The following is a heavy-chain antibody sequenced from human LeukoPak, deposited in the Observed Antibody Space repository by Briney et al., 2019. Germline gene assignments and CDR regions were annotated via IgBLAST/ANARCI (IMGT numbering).Heavy chain of an antibody. CDR1: GGSISSSSYY. V-gene: IGHV4-39*07. Sequence: SETLSLTCTVSGGSISSSSYYWGWIRQPPGKGLEWIGSIYYSGSTYYNPSLKSRVTIAVDTSKNHFSLKLSSVTAADTAVYYCARDLGYYYASSGYPYYFDSWGHGTLVTVSS. J-gene: IGHJ4*01. CDR2: IYYSGST. CDR3: ARDLGYYYASSGYPYYFDS. D-gene: IGHD3-22*01.